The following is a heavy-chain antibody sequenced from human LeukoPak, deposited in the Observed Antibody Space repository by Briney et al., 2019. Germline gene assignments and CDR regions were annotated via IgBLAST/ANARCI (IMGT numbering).Heavy chain of an antibody. D-gene: IGHD6-13*01. CDR2: ISGSGGST. CDR1: GFTFNIYA. J-gene: IGHJ4*02. Sequence: GGSLSLSCAASGFTFNIYAMSWVRQAPGKGLVWVAGISGSGGSTGYADSVKGRFTISRDNSKNTLYLHMNSLRAEDTAVYYCAKDRRIAAAYLFDYWGQGTLVSVSS. V-gene: IGHV3-23*01. CDR3: AKDRRIAAAYLFDY.